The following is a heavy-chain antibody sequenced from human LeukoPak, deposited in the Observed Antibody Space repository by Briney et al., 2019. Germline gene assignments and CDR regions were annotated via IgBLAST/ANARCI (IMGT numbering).Heavy chain of an antibody. J-gene: IGHJ4*02. CDR3: ARLGMGIVGTIWGVYFDS. Sequence: PSETLSLTCTVSGGSISGYYWGWIRQTPGKGLEWIGIISYNGRTCYNPSLESRVTVSVDTSENQFSLKLTSVSAADTAVYYCARLGMGIVGTIWGVYFDSWGQGNLVTVSS. D-gene: IGHD1-26*01. CDR1: GGSISGYY. V-gene: IGHV4-39*01. CDR2: ISYNGRT.